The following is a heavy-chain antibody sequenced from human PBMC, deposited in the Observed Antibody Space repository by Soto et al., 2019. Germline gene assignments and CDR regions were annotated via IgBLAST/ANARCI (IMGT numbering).Heavy chain of an antibody. CDR2: ISYDGSNK. Sequence: GGSLRLSCAASGFTFSSYAMHWVRQAPGKGLEWVAVISYDGSNKYYADSVKGRFTISRDNSKNTLYLQMNSLRAEDTAVYYCARDRVPLYEQLWPYYYYGMDVWGQGTTVTVSS. CDR1: GFTFSSYA. D-gene: IGHD5-18*01. J-gene: IGHJ6*02. CDR3: ARDRVPLYEQLWPYYYYGMDV. V-gene: IGHV3-30-3*01.